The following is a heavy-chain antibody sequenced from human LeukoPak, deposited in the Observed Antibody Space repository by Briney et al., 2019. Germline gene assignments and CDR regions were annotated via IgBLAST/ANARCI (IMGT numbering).Heavy chain of an antibody. D-gene: IGHD3-9*01. CDR2: INTEETST. CDR3: ARDFDRYYFDY. Sequence: GGSLRLSCAASGFTFSSYAMSWVRQAPGKGLVWVSRINTEETSTSYADSVKGRFTISRDNAKNTLYLQMNSLRADDTAVYYCARDFDRYYFDYWGQGSLVTVSS. J-gene: IGHJ4*02. CDR1: GFTFSSYA. V-gene: IGHV3-74*01.